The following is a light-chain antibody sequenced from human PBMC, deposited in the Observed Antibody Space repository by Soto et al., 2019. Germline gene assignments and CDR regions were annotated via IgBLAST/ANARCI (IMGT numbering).Light chain of an antibody. J-gene: IGKJ3*01. V-gene: IGKV4-1*01. CDR3: QQYYSTPF. CDR1: QSILYSSNNKNC. Sequence: DIVMTQSPDSLAVSLGERATINCKSSQSILYSSNNKNCLAWYQQKPGQPPKLLIYWASTRESGVPDRFSGSGSGTDFTLTISSLQAEDVAVYYCQQYYSTPFFGPGTKVEIK. CDR2: WAS.